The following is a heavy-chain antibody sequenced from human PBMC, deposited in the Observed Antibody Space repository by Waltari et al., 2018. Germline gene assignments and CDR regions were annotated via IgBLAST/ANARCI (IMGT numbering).Heavy chain of an antibody. Sequence: QVQLVQSGAGVRKPGASVRVSGKTSGYTFSNYDINWVRRATGQGMGWMGGRNPNSGNEGFSQKVQGRVIMTRSIPETTAYVELSGLTFEDTAVYYCARGQRGPCMVREVKYYFDYWGQGTVVTVSS. V-gene: IGHV1-8*02. D-gene: IGHD3-10*01. CDR3: ARGQRGPCMVREVKYYFDY. CDR1: GYTFSNYD. J-gene: IGHJ4*02. CDR2: RNPNSGNE.